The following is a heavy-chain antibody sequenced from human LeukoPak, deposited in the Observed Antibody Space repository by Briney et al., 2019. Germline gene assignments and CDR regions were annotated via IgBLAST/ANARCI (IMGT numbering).Heavy chain of an antibody. D-gene: IGHD3-10*01. CDR3: ARDGRFGGGLTFG. J-gene: IGHJ4*02. V-gene: IGHV3-21*01. CDR2: ISSSSSYI. CDR1: GFTFSSYS. Sequence: GGSLRLSCAASGFTFSSYSMNWVRQAPGKGLEWVSSISSSSSYIYYADSVKGRFTISRDNAKNSLYLQMNSLRAEDTAVYYCARDGRFGGGLTFGWGQGTLVTVSS.